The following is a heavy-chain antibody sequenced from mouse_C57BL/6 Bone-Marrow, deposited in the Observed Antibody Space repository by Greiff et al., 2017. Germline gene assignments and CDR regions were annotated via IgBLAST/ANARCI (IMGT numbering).Heavy chain of an antibody. CDR3: AIWLRRLDY. D-gene: IGHD2-2*01. Sequence: VQLQQSGAELMKPGASVKLSCKATGLEWIGEILPGSGRTNYNEKFKGKATFTADTSSNTAYMHLSSLTTEDSAIYYCAIWLRRLDYWGQGTSVTVSS. V-gene: IGHV1-9*01. CDR2: ILPGSGRT. J-gene: IGHJ4*01. CDR1: G.